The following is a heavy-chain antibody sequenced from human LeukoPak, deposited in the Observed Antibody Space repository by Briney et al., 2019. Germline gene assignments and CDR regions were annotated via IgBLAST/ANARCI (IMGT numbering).Heavy chain of an antibody. Sequence: GGSLRLSCAASGFTFSSYAMSWVRQAPGKGLEWVSAISGSGGSTYYADSVKGRFTISRDNSKSTLYLQMNSLRAEDTAVYYCAKGGIRIAARRTPNWFDPWGQGTLVTVSS. CDR3: AKGGIRIAARRTPNWFDP. J-gene: IGHJ5*02. CDR1: GFTFSSYA. V-gene: IGHV3-23*01. D-gene: IGHD6-6*01. CDR2: ISGSGGST.